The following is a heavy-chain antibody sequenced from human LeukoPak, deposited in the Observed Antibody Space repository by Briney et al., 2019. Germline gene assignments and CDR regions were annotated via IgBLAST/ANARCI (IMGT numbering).Heavy chain of an antibody. CDR3: ARKDPGYSGYSDFDY. D-gene: IGHD5-12*01. J-gene: IGHJ4*02. CDR2: IYHSGST. CDR1: GGSISSSNW. V-gene: IGHV4-4*02. Sequence: SETLSLTCAVSGGSISSSNWWSWVRQPPGKGLEWIGEIYHSGSTNYNPSLKSRVTMSVDTSKNQFSLKLSSVTAADTAIYYCARKDPGYSGYSDFDYWGQGTLVTVSS.